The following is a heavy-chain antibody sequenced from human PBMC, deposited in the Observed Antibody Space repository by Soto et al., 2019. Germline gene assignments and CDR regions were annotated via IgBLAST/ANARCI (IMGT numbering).Heavy chain of an antibody. D-gene: IGHD6-19*01. Sequence: EVQLVESGGGLVQPGGSLRLSCAASGFTFSNYWMSWVRQAPGKGLEWVANIKQDGSEEYYVDSVKGRVTISRDNAKNSLYLQMSSLRADDTAVYYCTGGIRGSSGWSYYYGMDVWGQGTTVTVSS. J-gene: IGHJ6*02. CDR3: TGGIRGSSGWSYYYGMDV. CDR2: IKQDGSEE. CDR1: GFTFSNYW. V-gene: IGHV3-7*03.